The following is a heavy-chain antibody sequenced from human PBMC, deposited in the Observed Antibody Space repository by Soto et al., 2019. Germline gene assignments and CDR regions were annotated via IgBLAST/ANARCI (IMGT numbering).Heavy chain of an antibody. Sequence: PGGSLRLSCAASGFTFSGYSMNWVRQAPGKGLEWVSSISSSSSYIYYADSVKGRFTISRDNAKNSLYLQMNSLRAEDTAVYYCARGAIYYYDSSGYCDYWGQGTLVTVSS. CDR3: ARGAIYYYDSSGYCDY. D-gene: IGHD3-22*01. J-gene: IGHJ4*02. CDR1: GFTFSGYS. V-gene: IGHV3-21*01. CDR2: ISSSSSYI.